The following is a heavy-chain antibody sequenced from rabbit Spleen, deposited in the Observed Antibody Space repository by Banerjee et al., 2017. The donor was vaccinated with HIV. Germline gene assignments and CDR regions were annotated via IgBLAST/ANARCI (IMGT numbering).Heavy chain of an antibody. Sequence: QEQLVESGGGLVKPGGSLALTCKASGFSLSYNNVMYWVRQAPGKGLEWIACINAATGKPVYATWAKGRFTISRTSSTTVTLQMTSLTAADTATYFCARHLAGAIGWNFYLWGPGTLVTVS. CDR3: ARHLAGAIGWNFYL. CDR1: GFSLSYNNV. D-gene: IGHD4-1*01. V-gene: IGHV1S45*01. J-gene: IGHJ4*01. CDR2: INAATGKP.